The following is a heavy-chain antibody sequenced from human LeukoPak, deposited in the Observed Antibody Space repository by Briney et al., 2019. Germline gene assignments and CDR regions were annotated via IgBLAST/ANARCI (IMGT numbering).Heavy chain of an antibody. V-gene: IGHV1-2*02. J-gene: IGHJ6*02. CDR2: MNPNSGDT. Sequence: ASVKVSCKASGYTLTDYYIHWVRQAPGQGLEWMGWMNPNSGDTNSAQSFQGRVIMTRETSISTAYMELSRLRFDDTAVYYCARVRRYYYGMDVWGQGTTVTVSS. CDR3: ARVRRYYYGMDV. CDR1: GYTLTDYY.